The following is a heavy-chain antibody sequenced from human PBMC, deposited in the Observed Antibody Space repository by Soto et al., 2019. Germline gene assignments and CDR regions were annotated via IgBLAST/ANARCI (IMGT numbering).Heavy chain of an antibody. D-gene: IGHD3-22*01. CDR3: ASGYYDSSGYSIDY. CDR2: LIVILGTT. CDR1: GGSFSSYA. V-gene: IGHV1-69*01. J-gene: IGHJ4*02. Sequence: QVQLVQTGAEGRKPGSSVKVSCQSFGGSFSSYAFSWVRQAPGQGLEWMGGLIVILGTTNYAQKFKGRVTFTADESTSTAYMEVSSLESEDTAMYYCASGYYDSSGYSIDYWGQGTQVTVSS.